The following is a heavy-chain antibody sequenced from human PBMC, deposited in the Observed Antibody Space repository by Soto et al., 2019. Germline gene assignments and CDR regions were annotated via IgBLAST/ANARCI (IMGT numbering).Heavy chain of an antibody. J-gene: IGHJ3*02. CDR1: GGFISSYY. V-gene: IGHV4-59*08. CDR3: ATSASDAFDI. Sequence: QVQLQESGPGLVKPSETLSLTCTVAGGFISSYYWNWIRQPPVKGLEWIGYIYDTWNTNYNPSLQRRVTISVDTSKNQFSLKLSSVTAADTAVYYCATSASDAFDIWGQGTMVTVSS. CDR2: IYDTWNT.